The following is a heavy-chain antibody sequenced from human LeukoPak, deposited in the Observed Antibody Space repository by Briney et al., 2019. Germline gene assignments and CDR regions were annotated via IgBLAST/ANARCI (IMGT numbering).Heavy chain of an antibody. D-gene: IGHD6-13*01. CDR3: ARHGPPRAEQLASLEY. CDR1: GGSITTHY. CDR2: IYYTGST. Sequence: SETLSLTCTVSGGSITTHYWSWIRQPPGKGLEWIGYIYYTGSTNYNPSLKSRVTMSVDTSRRQFSLNLSSVTAADTAVYYCARHGPPRAEQLASLEYWGQGAQVTVSS. J-gene: IGHJ4*02. V-gene: IGHV4-59*08.